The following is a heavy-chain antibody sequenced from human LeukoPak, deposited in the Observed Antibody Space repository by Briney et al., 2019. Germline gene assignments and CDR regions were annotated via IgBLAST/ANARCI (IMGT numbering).Heavy chain of an antibody. CDR3: ARAGYCSSTSCYTGDFDY. V-gene: IGHV4-30-2*01. CDR2: IYHSGST. Sequence: SETLSLTCTVSGGSISSGGYYWRWIRQPPGKGLGWIGYIYHSGSTYYNPSLKSRVTISVDRSKNQFSLKLSSVTAADTAVYYCARAGYCSSTSCYTGDFDYWGQGTLVTVSS. J-gene: IGHJ4*02. CDR1: GGSISSGGYY. D-gene: IGHD2-2*02.